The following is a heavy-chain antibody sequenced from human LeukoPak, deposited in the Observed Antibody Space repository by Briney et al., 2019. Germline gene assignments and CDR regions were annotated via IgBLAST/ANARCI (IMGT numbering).Heavy chain of an antibody. CDR1: GFTFSSYW. V-gene: IGHV3-7*01. J-gene: IGHJ4*02. Sequence: GGSLRLSCAASGFTFSSYWMSWVRQAPGKGLEWVANIKQDGSEKYYVDSVKGRFTISRDDAKNSLYLQMNSLRAEDTAVYYCAIPKNDILTGYDYWGQGTLVTVSS. CDR3: AIPKNDILTGYDY. CDR2: IKQDGSEK. D-gene: IGHD3-9*01.